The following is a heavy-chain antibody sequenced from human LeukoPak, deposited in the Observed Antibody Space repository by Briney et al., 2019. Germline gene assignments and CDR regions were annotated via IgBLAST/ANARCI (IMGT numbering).Heavy chain of an antibody. D-gene: IGHD6-6*01. V-gene: IGHV4-30-4*08. J-gene: IGHJ2*01. Sequence: PSETLSLTCTVSGGSVSSGSYYWSWIRQPPGKGLEWIGYIYYSGSTYYNPSLKSRVTISVDTSKNQFSLKLSSVTAADTAVYYCARGASSIADRYFDLWGRGTLVTVSS. CDR3: ARGASSIADRYFDL. CDR1: GGSVSSGSYY. CDR2: IYYSGST.